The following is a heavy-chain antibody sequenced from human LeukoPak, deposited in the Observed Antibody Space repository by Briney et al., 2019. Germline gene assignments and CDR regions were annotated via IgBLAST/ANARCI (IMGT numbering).Heavy chain of an antibody. CDR2: ISYDGSNK. J-gene: IGHJ4*02. D-gene: IGHD3-22*01. CDR3: ARDPDSSGYYSLYYFDY. CDR1: GFTFSSYA. Sequence: GGSLRLSCAASGFTFSSYAMHWVRQAPGKGLEWVAVISYDGSNKYYADSVKGRFTISRDNSKNTLYLQMSSLRAEDTAVYYCARDPDSSGYYSLYYFDYWGQGTLVTVSS. V-gene: IGHV3-30-3*01.